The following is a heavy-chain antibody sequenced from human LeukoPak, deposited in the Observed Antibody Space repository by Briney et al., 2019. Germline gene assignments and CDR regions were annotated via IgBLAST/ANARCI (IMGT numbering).Heavy chain of an antibody. CDR2: ISSSSSYI. CDR3: ARVGSGSSSYGYHYMDV. D-gene: IGHD6-6*01. V-gene: IGHV3-21*01. CDR1: GFTFSSYS. Sequence: GGSLRLSCAASGFTFSSYSMNWVRQAPGKGLEWVSSISSSSSYIYYADSVKGRFTISRDNAKNSLYLQMNSLRAEDTAVYYCARVGSGSSSYGYHYMDVWGKGTTVTVSS. J-gene: IGHJ6*03.